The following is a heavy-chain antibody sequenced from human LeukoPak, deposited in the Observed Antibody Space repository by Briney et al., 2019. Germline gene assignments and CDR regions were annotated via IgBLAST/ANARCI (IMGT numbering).Heavy chain of an antibody. Sequence: PGGSLRLSCAASGFTFSNAWMSWVRQAPGRGLEWVSAISGSGGSTYYADSVKGRFTISRDNSKNTLYLQMNSLRAEDTAVYYCVAYGDYDSPSYYYGMDVWGQGTTVTVSS. CDR3: VAYGDYDSPSYYYGMDV. J-gene: IGHJ6*02. V-gene: IGHV3-23*01. D-gene: IGHD4-17*01. CDR1: GFTFSNAW. CDR2: ISGSGGST.